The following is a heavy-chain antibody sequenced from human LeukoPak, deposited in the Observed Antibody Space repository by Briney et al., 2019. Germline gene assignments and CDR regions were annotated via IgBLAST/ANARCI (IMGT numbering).Heavy chain of an antibody. J-gene: IGHJ4*02. Sequence: ASVKVSCKASGYTFTGYYMHWVRQAPGQGLEWMGWINPNSGGTNYAQKFQGRVTMTRDMSTSTVYMELSSLRSEDTAVYYCARDSARYSSSYNDYWGQGTLVTVSS. CDR3: ARDSARYSSSYNDY. CDR2: INPNSGGT. V-gene: IGHV1-2*02. CDR1: GYTFTGYY. D-gene: IGHD6-6*01.